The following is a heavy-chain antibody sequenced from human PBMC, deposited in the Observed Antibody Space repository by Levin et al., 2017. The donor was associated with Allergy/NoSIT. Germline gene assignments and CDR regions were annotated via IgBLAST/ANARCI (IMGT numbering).Heavy chain of an antibody. Sequence: RGESLKISCKGSGYSFTSYWISWVRQMPGKGLEWMGRIDPSDSYTNYSPSFQGHVTISADKSISTAYLQWSSLKASDTAMYYCARHGRVYQLLFRDNWFDPWGQGTLVTVSS. J-gene: IGHJ5*02. CDR2: IDPSDSYT. CDR1: GYSFTSYW. D-gene: IGHD2-2*01. CDR3: ARHGRVYQLLFRDNWFDP. V-gene: IGHV5-10-1*01.